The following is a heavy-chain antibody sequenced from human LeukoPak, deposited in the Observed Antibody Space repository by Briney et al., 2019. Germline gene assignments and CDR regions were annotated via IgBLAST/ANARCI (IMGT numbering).Heavy chain of an antibody. Sequence: PSETLSLTCTVSGGSISSYYWSWIRQPPGKGLEWIGYIYYSGSTNYNPSLKSRVTISVDTSKNQFSLKLSSVTAADTAVYYCAGGSPMITFGGVIVMFDYWGQGTLVTVSS. J-gene: IGHJ4*02. V-gene: IGHV4-59*08. CDR1: GGSISSYY. CDR2: IYYSGST. CDR3: AGGSPMITFGGVIVMFDY. D-gene: IGHD3-16*02.